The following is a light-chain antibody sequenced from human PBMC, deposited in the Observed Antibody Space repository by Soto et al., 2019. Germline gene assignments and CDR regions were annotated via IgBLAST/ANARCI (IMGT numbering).Light chain of an antibody. J-gene: IGKJ1*01. CDR3: KQYGSPGM. CDR1: QSVRSN. V-gene: IGKV3-20*01. Sequence: ESVMTQAPATVSVSPGERATVSCRASQSVRSNLAWHQQNPGQAPRLLIYGASNRATGMPDRLSGSGSGTDFTLAISRLAPEDFAVYYWKQYGSPGMLGRGTKVDNK. CDR2: GAS.